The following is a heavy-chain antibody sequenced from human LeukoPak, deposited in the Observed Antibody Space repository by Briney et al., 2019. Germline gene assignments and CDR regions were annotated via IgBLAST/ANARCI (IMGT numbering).Heavy chain of an antibody. CDR2: IKSKTDGGTT. V-gene: IGHV3-15*01. CDR1: EFTFSRHW. Sequence: GGSLRLSCAASEFTFSRHWMNWVRQAPGKGLEWVGRIKSKTDGGTTDYAAPVKGRFTISRDDSKNTLYLQMNSLKTEDTAVYYCTTDFEGFSVIVVDPTQPSAEYFQHWGQGTLVTVSS. D-gene: IGHD3-22*01. J-gene: IGHJ1*01. CDR3: TTDFEGFSVIVVDPTQPSAEYFQH.